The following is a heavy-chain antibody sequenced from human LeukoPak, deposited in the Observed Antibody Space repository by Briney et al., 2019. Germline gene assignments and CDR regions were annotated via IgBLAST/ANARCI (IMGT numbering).Heavy chain of an antibody. CDR1: GVSIRSYY. V-gene: IGHV4-4*07. CDR2: FHTSGST. D-gene: IGHD3-3*01. CDR3: ARDLEWSGTDYYYMDV. J-gene: IGHJ6*03. Sequence: SETLSLTCTVSGVSIRSYYWSWIRQPAGKGLEWIGRFHTSGSTNYNPSLKSRVTMSVDTSKNQFSLKLSSVTAADTAVYYCARDLEWSGTDYYYMDVWGKGTTVTVSS.